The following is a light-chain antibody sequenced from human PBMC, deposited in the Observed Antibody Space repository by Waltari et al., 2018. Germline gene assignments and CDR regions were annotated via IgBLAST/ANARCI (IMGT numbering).Light chain of an antibody. CDR3: YSYTTSSAWV. J-gene: IGLJ3*02. Sequence: QSALTQPASVSGSPGQSITISCTGTSSDVGVYNYVSWYQQNPGKAPKLMIYDVTKRPSGVSDRCSGSKSGNTASLTISGLQAEDEADYYCYSYTTSSAWVFGGGTKLTVL. V-gene: IGLV2-14*01. CDR2: DVT. CDR1: SSDVGVYNY.